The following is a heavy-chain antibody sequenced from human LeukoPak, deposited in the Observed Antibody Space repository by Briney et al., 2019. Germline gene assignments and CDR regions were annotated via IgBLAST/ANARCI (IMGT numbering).Heavy chain of an antibody. D-gene: IGHD3-22*01. CDR2: IYHSGST. J-gene: IGHJ4*02. CDR1: GYSISSGYY. Sequence: SETLSLTCTVSGYSISSGYYWGWIRQPPGKGLEWIGSIYHSGSTYYNPSLKSRVTISVDTSKNQFSLKLSSVTAADTAVYYCARGGKRGQDYYDSSAPFDYWGQGTLVTVSS. CDR3: ARGGKRGQDYYDSSAPFDY. V-gene: IGHV4-38-2*02.